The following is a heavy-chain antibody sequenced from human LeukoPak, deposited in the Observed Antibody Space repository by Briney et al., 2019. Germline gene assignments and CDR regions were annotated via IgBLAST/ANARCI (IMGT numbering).Heavy chain of an antibody. CDR3: ARVGGATAVTMYFEY. CDR2: MTTSGNTI. V-gene: IGHV3-48*02. CDR1: GFTVSSNY. D-gene: IGHD1-26*01. J-gene: IGHJ4*02. Sequence: PGGSLRLSCAASGFTVSSNYMSWVRQAPGKGLEWLSFMTTSGNTIFYAESVKDRFTISRDNAKKSLYLQMNSLRDEDTAVYYCARVGGATAVTMYFEYWGQGTLVTVTS.